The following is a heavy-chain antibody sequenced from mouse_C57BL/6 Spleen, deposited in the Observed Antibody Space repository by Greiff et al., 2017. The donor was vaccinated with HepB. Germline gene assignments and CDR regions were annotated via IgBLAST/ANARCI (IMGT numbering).Heavy chain of an antibody. Sequence: EVKVEESGGGLVKPGGSLKLSCAASGFTFSDYGMHWVRQAPEKGLEWVAYISSGSSTIYYADTVKGRFTISRDNAKNTLFLQMTSLRSEDTAMYYCARNPYYYGSSWFAYWGQGTLVTVSA. CDR3: ARNPYYYGSSWFAY. CDR1: GFTFSDYG. J-gene: IGHJ3*01. D-gene: IGHD1-1*01. V-gene: IGHV5-17*01. CDR2: ISSGSSTI.